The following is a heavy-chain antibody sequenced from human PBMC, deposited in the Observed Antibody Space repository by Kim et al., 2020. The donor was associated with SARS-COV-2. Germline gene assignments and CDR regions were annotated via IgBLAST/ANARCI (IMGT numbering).Heavy chain of an antibody. D-gene: IGHD3-16*01. CDR1: GFTFSSYS. V-gene: IGHV3-21*01. Sequence: GGSLRLSCAASGFTFSSYSVNWVRQAPGKGLEWVSSISSSSSYIYYADSVKGRFTISRDNAKNSLYLQMNSLRAEDTAVYYCARDWVSGAFDIWGQGTMVTVSS. CDR2: ISSSSSYI. CDR3: ARDWVSGAFDI. J-gene: IGHJ3*02.